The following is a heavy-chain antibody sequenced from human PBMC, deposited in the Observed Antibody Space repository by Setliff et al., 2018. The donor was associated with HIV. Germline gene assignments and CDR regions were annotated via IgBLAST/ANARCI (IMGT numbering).Heavy chain of an antibody. CDR3: ARERDSSGYQFDP. J-gene: IGHJ5*02. Sequence: VKVSCKASGFTFSDYAIHWVRQVPGQRLEWMGWINAGNGNTRYSQEFQGRVTITKDTFATTAYMELRSLRSEDTGLYYCARERDSSGYQFDPWGQGTLVTVSS. V-gene: IGHV1-3*03. CDR1: GFTFSDYA. CDR2: INAGNGNT. D-gene: IGHD3-22*01.